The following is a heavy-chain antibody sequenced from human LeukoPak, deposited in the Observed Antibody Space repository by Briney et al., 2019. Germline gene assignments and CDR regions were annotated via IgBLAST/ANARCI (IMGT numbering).Heavy chain of an antibody. CDR3: AELGITMIGGV. CDR1: GFTFSSYA. V-gene: IGHV3-48*03. CDR2: ISSSGSTI. D-gene: IGHD3-10*02. J-gene: IGHJ6*04. Sequence: GGSLRLSCAASGFTFSSYAMSWVRQAPGKGLEWVSYISSSGSTIYYADSVKGRFTISRDNAKNSLYLQMNSLRAEDAAVYYCAELGITMIGGVWGKGTTVTISS.